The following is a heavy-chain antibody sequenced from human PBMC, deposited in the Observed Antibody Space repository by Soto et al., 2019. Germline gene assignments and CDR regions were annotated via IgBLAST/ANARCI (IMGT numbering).Heavy chain of an antibody. J-gene: IGHJ6*02. Sequence: GGSVRLSCAASGFTFSSYGMNWVRQAPGKGLEWVSALSGSGDTTYYADSVRGRFSISRDNSKNTLYLQMSSLRGEDTAVYYCAKGTQFFYYYAMDVWGQGTTVTVSS. CDR3: AKGTQFFYYYAMDV. CDR1: GFTFSSYG. V-gene: IGHV3-23*01. CDR2: LSGSGDTT.